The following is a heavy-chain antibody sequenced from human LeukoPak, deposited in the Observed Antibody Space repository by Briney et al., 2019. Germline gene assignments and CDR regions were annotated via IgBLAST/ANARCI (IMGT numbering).Heavy chain of an antibody. V-gene: IGHV1-8*03. J-gene: IGHJ4*02. CDR2: INPNSGNT. Sequence: ASVKVSCKASGYTFTGYYMHWVRQAPGQGLEWMGWINPNSGNTGYAQKFQGRVTITRNTSISTAYMELSSLRSEDTAVYYCARSTVTPPDYWGQGTLVTVSS. D-gene: IGHD4-17*01. CDR1: GYTFTGYY. CDR3: ARSTVTPPDY.